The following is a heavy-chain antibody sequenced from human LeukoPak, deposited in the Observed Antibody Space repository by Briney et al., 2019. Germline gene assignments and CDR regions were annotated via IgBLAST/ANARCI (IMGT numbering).Heavy chain of an antibody. V-gene: IGHV3-64*01. CDR2: ISSNGGST. CDR1: GFTFSSYA. D-gene: IGHD3-22*01. J-gene: IGHJ4*02. CDR3: ARDHYDSLTFFDY. Sequence: GGSLRLSCAASGFTFSSYAMHWVRQAPGKGLEYVSAISSNGGSTYYANSVKGRFTISRDNSKNTLYLQMGSLRAEDMAVYYCARDHYDSLTFFDYWGQGTLVTVSS.